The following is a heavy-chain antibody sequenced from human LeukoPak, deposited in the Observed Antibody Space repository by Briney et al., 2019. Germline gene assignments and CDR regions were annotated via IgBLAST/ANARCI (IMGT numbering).Heavy chain of an antibody. D-gene: IGHD6-19*01. CDR1: GFTFSIYS. J-gene: IGHJ5*01. CDR2: IGHSGDRTT. CDR3: AKDALGGSVWQMGDS. V-gene: IGHV3-23*01. Sequence: GSLRLSCAASGFTFSIYSLNWVRQAPGKGLEWVSYIGHSGDRTTHYADSVKGRFTISRDNSKNTLYLQMNSLRAEDTAVYYCAKDALGGSVWQMGDSWGQGTLVTVSS.